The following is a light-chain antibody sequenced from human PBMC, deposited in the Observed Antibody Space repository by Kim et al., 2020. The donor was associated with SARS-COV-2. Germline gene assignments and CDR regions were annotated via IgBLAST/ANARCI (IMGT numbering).Light chain of an antibody. Sequence: EIVLTQSPGTLSLSPGERATLSCRASQSVSNNYLAWYQQKPGQAPRLLIYGASSRATGIPDRFSGSGSGTDFTLTISRLEPEDSAVYYCQQYGSSPKTFGQGTKVEIK. CDR3: QQYGSSPKT. CDR1: QSVSNNY. J-gene: IGKJ1*01. V-gene: IGKV3-20*01. CDR2: GAS.